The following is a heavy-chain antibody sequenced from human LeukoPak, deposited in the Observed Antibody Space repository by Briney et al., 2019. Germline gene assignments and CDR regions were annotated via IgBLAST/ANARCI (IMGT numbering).Heavy chain of an antibody. D-gene: IGHD4-17*01. J-gene: IGHJ4*02. CDR3: ANSLANYGDYGDY. CDR2: IFADDLT. CDR1: GFSVSDHY. Sequence: GGSLRLSCVVSGFSVSDHYMSWVRQAPGKGLQWLSVIFADDLTYYEDSIKGRFTISRDRSQNTLYLQMKSLRAEDTAVYYCANSLANYGDYGDYWGQGTLVTVSS. V-gene: IGHV3-53*01.